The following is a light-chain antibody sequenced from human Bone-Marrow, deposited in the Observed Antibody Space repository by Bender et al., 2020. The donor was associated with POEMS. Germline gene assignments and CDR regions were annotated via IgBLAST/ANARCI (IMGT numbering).Light chain of an antibody. CDR1: SSDIGGYNY. J-gene: IGLJ3*02. V-gene: IGLV2-11*01. Sequence: QSALTQPRSVSGSPGQSVTISCTGTSSDIGGYNYVSWYQQYPGKAPKLMVFDVNKRPSGVPDRFSGSKSGNTASLTISGLQAEDESHYYCCSWTGLYTVFGGGTKVTVL. CDR3: CSWTGLYTV. CDR2: DVN.